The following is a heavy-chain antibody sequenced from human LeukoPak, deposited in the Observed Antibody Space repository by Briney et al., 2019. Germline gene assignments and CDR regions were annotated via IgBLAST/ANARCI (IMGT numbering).Heavy chain of an antibody. CDR3: ARSKGLDYFDY. CDR2: IYYSGST. Sequence: PSETLSLTCTVSGGSISTSGYYWGWIRQPPGKGLEWIGTIYYSGSTYSNPSLKSRVTISVDTSKNQFSLNLSSVTAADTAVYYCARSKGLDYFDYWGQGTLVTVSS. J-gene: IGHJ4*02. CDR1: GGSISTSGYY. V-gene: IGHV4-39*01.